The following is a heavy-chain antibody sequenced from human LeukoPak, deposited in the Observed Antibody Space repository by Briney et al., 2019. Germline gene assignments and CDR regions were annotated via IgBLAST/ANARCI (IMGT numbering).Heavy chain of an antibody. Sequence: AASVKVSCKASGYTFTGCYMHWVRQAPGQGLEWMGWINPNSGGTNYAQKFQGRVTMTRDTSISTAYMELSRLRSDDTAVYYCARVYYYDSSGGAFDIWGQGTMVTVSS. CDR1: GYTFTGCY. CDR2: INPNSGGT. D-gene: IGHD3-22*01. V-gene: IGHV1-2*02. CDR3: ARVYYYDSSGGAFDI. J-gene: IGHJ3*02.